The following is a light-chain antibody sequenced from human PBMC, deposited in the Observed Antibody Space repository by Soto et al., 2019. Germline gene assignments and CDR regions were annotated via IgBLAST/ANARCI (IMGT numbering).Light chain of an antibody. CDR1: QSVSSSY. CDR2: GAS. J-gene: IGKJ3*01. V-gene: IGKV3-20*01. Sequence: EIVLTQSPGTLSVSPGERATISCRASQSVSSSYLAWYQQKPGQAPRLLIYGASSRATGIPDRFSGSGSGTDFTLTISRLEPEDFAVYYCQQYGSSLFTFGPGTKVDIK. CDR3: QQYGSSLFT.